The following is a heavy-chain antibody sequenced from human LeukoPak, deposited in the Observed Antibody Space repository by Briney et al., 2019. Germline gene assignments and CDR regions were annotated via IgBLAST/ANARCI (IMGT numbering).Heavy chain of an antibody. Sequence: PGGSLRLSCTASGFTFGDYAMHWVRQAPGKGLEWVANIKQDGSEKYYVDSVKGRFTISRDNAKNSLYLQMNSLRAEDTAVYYCARRRYSGSSQHFDYWGQGTLVTVSS. V-gene: IGHV3-7*01. CDR3: ARRRYSGSSQHFDY. J-gene: IGHJ4*02. CDR1: GFTFGDYA. D-gene: IGHD1-26*01. CDR2: IKQDGSEK.